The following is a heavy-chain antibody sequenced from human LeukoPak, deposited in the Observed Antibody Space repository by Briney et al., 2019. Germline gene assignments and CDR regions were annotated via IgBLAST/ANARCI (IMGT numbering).Heavy chain of an antibody. J-gene: IGHJ4*02. V-gene: IGHV1-46*01. CDR1: GYTFTSYY. CDR3: ARWPQYYYDSSGFSDGYFDY. Sequence: ASVKVSCKASGYTFTSYYMHWVRQAPGQGLEWMGIINPSGGSASYAQKFQGRVTMTRDTSTSTVYMELSSLRSEDTAVYYCARWPQYYYDSSGFSDGYFDYWGQGTLVTVSS. D-gene: IGHD3-22*01. CDR2: INPSGGSA.